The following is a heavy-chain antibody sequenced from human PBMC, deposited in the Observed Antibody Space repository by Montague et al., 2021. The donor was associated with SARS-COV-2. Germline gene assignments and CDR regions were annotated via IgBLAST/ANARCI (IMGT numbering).Heavy chain of an antibody. J-gene: IGHJ4*02. CDR3: ASRGAGWFGSNHEKFDY. CDR2: IYHSGRT. Sequence: SETLSLTCAVSGGSISSSNWWSCFRQPPGKGLEWTGEIYHSGRTNYNPSLKSRVTISVDKSKNQFSLKMSSVTAAATAVYYCASRGAGWFGSNHEKFDYWGQGTLVTVSS. D-gene: IGHD3-10*01. V-gene: IGHV4-4*02. CDR1: GGSISSSNW.